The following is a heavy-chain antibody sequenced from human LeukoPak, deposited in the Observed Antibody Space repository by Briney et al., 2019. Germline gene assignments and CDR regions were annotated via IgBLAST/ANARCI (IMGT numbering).Heavy chain of an antibody. D-gene: IGHD4-23*01. CDR3: ASDGSGYGGNSDY. CDR1: GGSISSSSYY. Sequence: PSETLSLTCTVSGGSISSSSYYWGWIRQPPGKGLEWIGSIYYSGSTYYNPSLKSRVTISVDTSKNQFSLKLSSVTAADTAVYYCASDGSGYGGNSDYWGQGTLVTVSS. CDR2: IYYSGST. J-gene: IGHJ4*02. V-gene: IGHV4-39*07.